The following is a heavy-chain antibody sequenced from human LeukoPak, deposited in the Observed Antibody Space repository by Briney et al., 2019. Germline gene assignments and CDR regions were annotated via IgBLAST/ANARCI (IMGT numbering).Heavy chain of an antibody. CDR2: ISPTGSTT. Sequence: GGSLRLSCTASGFSFSGHWMHWARQLPGKGLVWVSRISPTGSTTSYADSVKGRFTVSRDNAKNTLYLQVNNLRAEDTAVYYCARGPNSNWSGLDFWGQGSLLTVSS. J-gene: IGHJ4*02. CDR1: GFSFSGHW. D-gene: IGHD6-6*01. CDR3: ARGPNSNWSGLDF. V-gene: IGHV3-74*01.